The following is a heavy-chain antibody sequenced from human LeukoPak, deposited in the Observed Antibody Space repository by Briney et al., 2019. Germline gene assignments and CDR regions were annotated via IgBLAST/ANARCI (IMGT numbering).Heavy chain of an antibody. D-gene: IGHD6-19*01. Sequence: SETLSLTCTVSGYSISSGYYWAWIRQPPGKGLEWIGSIYHSGITYYNPSLKSRVTISVDTSKNQFSLKLSSVTAADTAVYYCASSGWYLSSFNWGQGTLVTVSS. V-gene: IGHV4-38-2*02. CDR3: ASSGWYLSSFN. CDR2: IYHSGIT. J-gene: IGHJ4*02. CDR1: GYSISSGYY.